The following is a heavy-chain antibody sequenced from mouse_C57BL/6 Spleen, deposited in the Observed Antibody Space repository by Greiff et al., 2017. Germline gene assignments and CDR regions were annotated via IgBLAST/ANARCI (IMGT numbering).Heavy chain of an antibody. CDR3: ARDGPHYYGSSFDY. CDR1: GFTFSDYY. CDR2: INYDGSST. Sequence: EVKLVESEGGLVQPGSSMKLSCTASGFTFSDYYMAWVRQVPDKGLEWVANINYDGSSTYYLDSLKSRFIISRDNAKNILYLQMSSLKSEDTATYYCARDGPHYYGSSFDYWGQGTTLTVSS. V-gene: IGHV5-16*01. J-gene: IGHJ2*01. D-gene: IGHD1-1*01.